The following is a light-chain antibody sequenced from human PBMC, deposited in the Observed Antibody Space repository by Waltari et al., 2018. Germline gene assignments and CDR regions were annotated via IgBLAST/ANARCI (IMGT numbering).Light chain of an antibody. J-gene: IGLJ2*01. Sequence: QSALTQPPSASGSPGQSVTISCTGTNSDVGGYNSVSWYQQHPGKAPKLIIYGVTKRPSGGPVRFSGSKSGNTASLTVSGLQAEDEAAYYCSSYAGSNNLVFGGGTKLTVL. V-gene: IGLV2-8*01. CDR1: NSDVGGYNS. CDR2: GVT. CDR3: SSYAGSNNLV.